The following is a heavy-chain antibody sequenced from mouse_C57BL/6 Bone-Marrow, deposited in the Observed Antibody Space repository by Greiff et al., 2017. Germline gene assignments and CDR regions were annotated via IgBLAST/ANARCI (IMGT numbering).Heavy chain of an antibody. V-gene: IGHV1-74*01. CDR3: AIYFHYYGSSYLYAMDY. Sequence: QVQLQQSGAELVKPGASVKVSCKASGYTFTSYWMHWVKQRPGQGLEWIGRIHPSDSDTNYNQKFKGKATLTVDKSSSTAYMPLSSLTSEDSAVYYCAIYFHYYGSSYLYAMDYWGQGTSVTVAS. J-gene: IGHJ4*01. CDR1: GYTFTSYW. CDR2: IHPSDSDT. D-gene: IGHD1-1*01.